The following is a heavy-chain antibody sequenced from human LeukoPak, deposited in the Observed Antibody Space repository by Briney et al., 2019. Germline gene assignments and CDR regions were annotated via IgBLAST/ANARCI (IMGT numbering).Heavy chain of an antibody. Sequence: GGSLRLSCAASGFTFDEYAMHWVRQAPGKGLEWVSLISGDGGSTYYADSVKGRFTISRDNSKNSLYLQMNGLRLEDTALYYCTKDRYCSSSSCPTDHWGQGTLVTVSS. CDR1: GFTFDEYA. CDR2: ISGDGGST. V-gene: IGHV3-43*02. J-gene: IGHJ4*02. D-gene: IGHD2-2*01. CDR3: TKDRYCSSSSCPTDH.